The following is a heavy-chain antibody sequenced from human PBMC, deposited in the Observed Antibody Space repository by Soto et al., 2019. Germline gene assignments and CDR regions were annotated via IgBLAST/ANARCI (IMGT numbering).Heavy chain of an antibody. J-gene: IGHJ5*02. V-gene: IGHV4-34*01. CDR3: ASGAGMGDGLYNWFDP. CDR1: GGSFSGYY. Sequence: QVQLQQWGAGLLKPSETLSLTCAVYGGSFSGYYWSWIRQSPGKGLEWIGEINHSGSTNYNPSLKSRVSISVDTSKSQFSLKLSSLTAADTAVYYCASGAGMGDGLYNWFDPWGQGTLVTVSS. D-gene: IGHD1-1*01. CDR2: INHSGST.